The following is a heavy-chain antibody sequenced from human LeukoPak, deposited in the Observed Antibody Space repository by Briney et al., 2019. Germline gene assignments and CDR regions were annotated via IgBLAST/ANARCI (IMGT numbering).Heavy chain of an antibody. CDR2: IRYDGSNK. Sequence: PGGSLRLSCAASGFTFSSYGMHWVRQAPGKGLEWVAFIRYDGSNKYYADSVKGRFTISRDNSKNTLYLQMNSLRAEDTAVYYCARDLPTYYYYYMDVWGKGTTVTVSS. CDR3: ARDLPTYYYYYMDV. CDR1: GFTFSSYG. V-gene: IGHV3-30*02. J-gene: IGHJ6*03.